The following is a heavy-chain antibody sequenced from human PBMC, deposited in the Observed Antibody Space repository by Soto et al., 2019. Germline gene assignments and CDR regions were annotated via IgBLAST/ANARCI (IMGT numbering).Heavy chain of an antibody. J-gene: IGHJ4*02. CDR1: GGTFYTYT. CDR2: ITPIYPTT. CDR3: ARIPRYSFPTSDDLDS. D-gene: IGHD5-18*01. V-gene: IGHV1-69*15. Sequence: QVQLVQSGAEVRKPGSSVHVSCKASGGTFYTYTFSWVRQAPGQGLEWMGSITPIYPTTNYAEKFQGRLTVTADGSTNTAYMELNSLTSDDTAVYYCARIPRYSFPTSDDLDSWGQGTLVTVPS.